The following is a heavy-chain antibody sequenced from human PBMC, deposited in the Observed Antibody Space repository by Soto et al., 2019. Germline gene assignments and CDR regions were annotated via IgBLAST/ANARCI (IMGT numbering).Heavy chain of an antibody. CDR2: ISYDGSNK. CDR1: GFTFSSYG. J-gene: IGHJ2*01. V-gene: IGHV3-30*18. Sequence: GGSLRLSCAASGFTFSSYGMHWVRQAPGKGLEWVAVISYDGSNKYYADSVKGRFTISRDNSKNTLYLQMNSLRAEDTAVYYCAKDPGDWYFDLWGRGTLVTVSS. CDR3: AKDPGDWYFDL.